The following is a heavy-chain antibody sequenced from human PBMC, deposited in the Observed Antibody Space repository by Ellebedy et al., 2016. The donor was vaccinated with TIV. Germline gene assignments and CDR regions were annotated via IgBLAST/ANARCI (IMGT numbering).Heavy chain of an antibody. J-gene: IGHJ5*02. Sequence: ASVKVSCXASGYTFTSYYMHWVRQAPGQGLEWMGIINPSGGSTSYAQKFQGRVTITADESTSTAYMELSSLRSEDTAVYYCARPSSYQLLWGGWFDPWGQGTLVTVSS. V-gene: IGHV1-46*01. CDR1: GYTFTSYY. CDR3: ARPSSYQLLWGGWFDP. D-gene: IGHD2-2*01. CDR2: INPSGGST.